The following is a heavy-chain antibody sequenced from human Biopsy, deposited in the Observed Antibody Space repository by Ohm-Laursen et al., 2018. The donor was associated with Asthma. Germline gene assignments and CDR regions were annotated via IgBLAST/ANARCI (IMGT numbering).Heavy chain of an antibody. V-gene: IGHV1-46*01. CDR2: INPFGGSS. CDR1: GYTFTSYY. Sequence: ASVKVSCKASGYTFTSYYMHWVRQAPGHGLEWMGMINPFGGSSNFAQKFQGRLTMTRDTSTRTVYMELGSLRSEDTAVYYCAREATSGEVPFGYFYALDVWGEGTTVTVSS. CDR3: AREATSGEVPFGYFYALDV. J-gene: IGHJ6*04. D-gene: IGHD2-2*01.